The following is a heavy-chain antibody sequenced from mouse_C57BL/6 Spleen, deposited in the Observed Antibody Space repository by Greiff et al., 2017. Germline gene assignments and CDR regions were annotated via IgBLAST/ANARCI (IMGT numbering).Heavy chain of an antibody. CDR3: ARGGYDDYLYYAMVY. CDR1: GYSFTDYN. Sequence: EVKLMESGPELVKPGASVKISCKASGYSFTDYNMNWVKQSNGKSLEWIGVINPNYGTTSYNQKFKGKATLTADQSSSTAYMQLNSLTSEDSAVXYCARGGYDDYLYYAMVYWGQGTSVTVSS. J-gene: IGHJ4*01. D-gene: IGHD2-3*01. V-gene: IGHV1-39*01. CDR2: INPNYGTT.